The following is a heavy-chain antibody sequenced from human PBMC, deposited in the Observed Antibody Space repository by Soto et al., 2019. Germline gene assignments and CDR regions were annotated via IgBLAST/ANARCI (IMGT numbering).Heavy chain of an antibody. CDR1: GFTVSSKY. CDR3: ARGDVLFLHRCCYDFYMDV. D-gene: IGHD2-8*01. J-gene: IGHJ6*03. Sequence: GGSLRLSCAASGFTVSSKYMSWVRQAPGKGLEWVSLIQSGGPTYYADSVKGRVTISRDTSENTVHLQMDSLRAEDTAVYYCARGDVLFLHRCCYDFYMDVWGKGTTVTVSS. CDR2: IQSGGPT. V-gene: IGHV3-66*01.